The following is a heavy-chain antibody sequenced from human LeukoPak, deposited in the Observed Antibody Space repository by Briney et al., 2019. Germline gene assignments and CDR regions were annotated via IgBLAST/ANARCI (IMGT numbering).Heavy chain of an antibody. CDR1: GFTFGDYA. D-gene: IGHD6-19*01. CDR2: IRSRDYGGTT. CDR3: TRWISLYSTGWSDY. Sequence: GGSLRLSCTASGFTFGDYAVSWVRQAPGKGLEWLGFIRSRDYGGTTEYAASVKGRFTISRDDSKSIAYLQMYSLKTEDTAVYYCTRWISLYSTGWSDYWGQGTLVTVSS. J-gene: IGHJ4*02. V-gene: IGHV3-49*04.